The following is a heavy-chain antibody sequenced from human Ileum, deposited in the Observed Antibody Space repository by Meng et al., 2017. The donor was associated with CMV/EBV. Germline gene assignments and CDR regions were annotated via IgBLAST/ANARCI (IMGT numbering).Heavy chain of an antibody. J-gene: IGHJ4*02. CDR3: ARGESRGYYYFDY. V-gene: IGHV4-4*07. Sequence: VHLPVSAPGLVRPSETLSLTCTVSVDSISNYFWSWIRHPAGKKLEWIGRISPSGNINYIPSLKGRVTMSLDTSNNQIFLNLTSVTAADTALYYCARGESRGYYYFDYWGQGILVTVSS. CDR2: ISPSGNI. D-gene: IGHD3-22*01. CDR1: VDSISNYF.